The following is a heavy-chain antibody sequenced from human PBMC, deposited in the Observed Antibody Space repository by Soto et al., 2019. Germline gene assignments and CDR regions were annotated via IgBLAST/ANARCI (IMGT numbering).Heavy chain of an antibody. V-gene: IGHV1-46*01. CDR2: INPSGGST. CDR1: GYTFTSYY. J-gene: IGHJ6*02. D-gene: IGHD4-17*01. CDR3: ASYGGPSRAYYYYGMDV. Sequence: QVQLVQSGAEVKKPGASVKVSCKASGYTFTSYYMHWVRQAPGQGLEWMGIINPSGGSTSYAQKFQGRVTITRDTATSTVYMELSSLRSEDTAVYYCASYGGPSRAYYYYGMDVWGQGTTVTVSS.